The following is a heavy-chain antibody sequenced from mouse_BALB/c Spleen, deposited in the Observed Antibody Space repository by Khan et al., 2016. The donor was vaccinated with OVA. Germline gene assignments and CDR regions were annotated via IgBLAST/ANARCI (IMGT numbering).Heavy chain of an antibody. Sequence: EVELVESGGDLVQPGGSLKLSCAASGFTFSNYGMSWVRQTLDKRLELVATINSNGGSTYYPDSVKGRFTISRDNAKNTLFLQMSSLKSEDTAMYYCARDPYFYGSKYAMDYWGQGTSVTVSS. J-gene: IGHJ4*01. CDR2: INSNGGST. V-gene: IGHV5-6-3*01. CDR1: GFTFSNYG. CDR3: ARDPYFYGSKYAMDY. D-gene: IGHD1-1*01.